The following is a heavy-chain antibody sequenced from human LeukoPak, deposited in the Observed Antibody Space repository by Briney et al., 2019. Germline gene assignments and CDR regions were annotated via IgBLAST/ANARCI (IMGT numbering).Heavy chain of an antibody. CDR1: GFTDSSNY. J-gene: IGHJ3*02. Sequence: GWSLRLSCAASGFTDSSNYMSWVRQAPGKGLEWVSVINSGGSTYYADSVKGRFTISRDNSKNTLYLQMNSLRAEDTAVYYCARDGTKAFTHPGAFDIWGQGTMVTVSS. CDR3: ARDGTKAFTHPGAFDI. CDR2: INSGGST. V-gene: IGHV3-66*01. D-gene: IGHD1-1*01.